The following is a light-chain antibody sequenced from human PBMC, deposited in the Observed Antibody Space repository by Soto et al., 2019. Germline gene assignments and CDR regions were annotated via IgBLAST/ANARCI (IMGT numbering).Light chain of an antibody. CDR1: QSVSSSY. CDR2: GAS. V-gene: IGKV3-20*01. Sequence: EIVLTQSPGTLSLSPGERATLSCRASQSVSSSYLAWYQQKPRQAPRLLIYGASSRATGIPDRFSGSGSGTDFSLTISRLEPEDFAVYYCQQYGSAPVTFGPGTKVDIK. J-gene: IGKJ3*01. CDR3: QQYGSAPVT.